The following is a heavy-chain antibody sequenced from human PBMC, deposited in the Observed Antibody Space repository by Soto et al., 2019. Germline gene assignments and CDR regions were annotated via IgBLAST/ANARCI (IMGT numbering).Heavy chain of an antibody. Sequence: GGSLRLSCAASGFTFSSYAMSWVRQAPGKGLEWVSAIIGSVGITYYADSVKGRFTISRDNSKNMLYLQMNSLRAEDTAVYYCARGGYSGYDHDAFDIWGQGTMVTVSS. CDR1: GFTFSSYA. D-gene: IGHD5-12*01. J-gene: IGHJ3*02. CDR2: IIGSVGIT. V-gene: IGHV3-23*01. CDR3: ARGGYSGYDHDAFDI.